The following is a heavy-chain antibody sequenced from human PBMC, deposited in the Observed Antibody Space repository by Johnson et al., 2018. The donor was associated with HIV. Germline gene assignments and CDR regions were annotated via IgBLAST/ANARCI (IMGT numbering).Heavy chain of an antibody. CDR3: ARGKGAAVGLDAFDI. D-gene: IGHD6-13*01. CDR2: INWNGGST. J-gene: IGHJ3*02. V-gene: IGHV3-20*04. Sequence: VQLVESGGGVVQPGRSLRASCAASGFIFDDFGMNWVRHAPGKGLEWVSGINWNGGSTGYVDSMKGRFTISRDNARNSLYLQMNSLRAEDTALYYCARGKGAAVGLDAFDIWGQGTMVTVSS. CDR1: GFIFDDFG.